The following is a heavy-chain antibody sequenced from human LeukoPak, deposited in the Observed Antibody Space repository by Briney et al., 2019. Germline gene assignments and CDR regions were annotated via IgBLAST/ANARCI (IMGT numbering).Heavy chain of an antibody. J-gene: IGHJ4*02. CDR1: GFTFGDYA. D-gene: IGHD2-2*02. V-gene: IGHV3-49*04. CDR2: IRSKAYGGTT. Sequence: GGSLRPSCTASGFTFGDYAMSWVRQAPGKGLEWVGFIRSKAYGGTTEYAASVKGRFTISRDDSKSIAYLQMNSLKTEDTAVYYCTRGKDVVVPAAIEYYFDYWGQGTLVTVSS. CDR3: TRGKDVVVPAAIEYYFDY.